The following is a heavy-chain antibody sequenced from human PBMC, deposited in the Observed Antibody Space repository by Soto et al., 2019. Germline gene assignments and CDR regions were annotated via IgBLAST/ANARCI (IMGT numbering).Heavy chain of an antibody. CDR3: ARDILTGRHFDY. D-gene: IGHD3-9*01. CDR2: ISSSSGYI. V-gene: IGHV3-21*01. Sequence: GGSLRLSCAASGFTFSTYNMNWVRQAPGKGLEWVSSISSSSGYIYYADSVKGRFTISRDNAKNSLYLQMNSLRAEDTAVYYCARDILTGRHFDYWGQGTLVTVSS. CDR1: GFTFSTYN. J-gene: IGHJ4*02.